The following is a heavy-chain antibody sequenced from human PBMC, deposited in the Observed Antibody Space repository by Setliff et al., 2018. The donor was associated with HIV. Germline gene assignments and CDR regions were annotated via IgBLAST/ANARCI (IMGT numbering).Heavy chain of an antibody. CDR3: ARVPLYDSSGFYYLGAFDI. D-gene: IGHD3-22*01. CDR2: IYSGGST. V-gene: IGHV3-53*01. J-gene: IGHJ3*02. CDR1: GFTVSSNY. Sequence: LRLSCAASGFTVSSNYMSWVRQAPGKGLEWVSIIYSGGSTYYADSVKGRFTISRDNSKNTLYLQMNSLRAEDTAVYYCARVPLYDSSGFYYLGAFDIWGQGTMVTVSS.